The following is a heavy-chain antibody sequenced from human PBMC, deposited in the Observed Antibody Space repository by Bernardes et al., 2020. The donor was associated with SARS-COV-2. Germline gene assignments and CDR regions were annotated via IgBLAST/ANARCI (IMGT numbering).Heavy chain of an antibody. CDR1: GFTFSTYG. D-gene: IGHD2-15*01. CDR3: ATTPQYEYTRVFDF. V-gene: IGHV3-30*03. CDR2: ISYDGSNK. Sequence: GGSLRLSCAASGFTFSTYGMHWVRQAPGKGLEWVALISYDGSNKYYADSVKGRFTISRDNSKNTLYLQMNSLRAEDTAVYYCATTPQYEYTRVFDFWGQGTLVTVSS. J-gene: IGHJ4*02.